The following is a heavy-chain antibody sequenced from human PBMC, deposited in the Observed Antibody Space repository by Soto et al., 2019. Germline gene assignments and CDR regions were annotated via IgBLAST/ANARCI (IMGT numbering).Heavy chain of an antibody. Sequence: ASVKVSCKASGYTFTSYGISWVRQAPGQGLEWMGWISAYNGNTNYAQKLQGRVTMTTDTSTSTAYMELRSLRSDDTAVYYCARVHIVLMVYASPSKTSGHYMDVWGKGTTVTVSS. CDR2: ISAYNGNT. V-gene: IGHV1-18*01. D-gene: IGHD2-8*01. J-gene: IGHJ6*03. CDR1: GYTFTSYG. CDR3: ARVHIVLMVYASPSKTSGHYMDV.